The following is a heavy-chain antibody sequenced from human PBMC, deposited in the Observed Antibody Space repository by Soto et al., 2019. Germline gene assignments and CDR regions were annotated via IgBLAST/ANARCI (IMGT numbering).Heavy chain of an antibody. Sequence: LSLTCTVSGGSISSYYWSWIRQPPGKGLEWIGYIYYSGSTNYNPSLKSRVTISVDTSKNQFSLKLSSVTAADTAVYYCTRMIYDFWSGSFSYYYYYYMDVWGKGTTVTAP. V-gene: IGHV4-59*08. D-gene: IGHD3-3*01. CDR3: TRMIYDFWSGSFSYYYYYYMDV. CDR2: IYYSGST. J-gene: IGHJ6*03. CDR1: GGSISSYY.